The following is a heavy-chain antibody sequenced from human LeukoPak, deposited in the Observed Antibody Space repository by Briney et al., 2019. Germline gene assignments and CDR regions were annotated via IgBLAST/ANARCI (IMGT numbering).Heavy chain of an antibody. J-gene: IGHJ4*02. V-gene: IGHV3-30-3*01. CDR3: ARERRYYGSGSYCFDY. CDR1: GFTFSSYA. Sequence: PGGSLRLSCAASGFTFSSYAMHWVRQAPGKGLEWVAVISYDGSNKYYADSVKGRFTISRDNSKNTLYLQMNSLRAEDTAVYYCARERRYYGSGSYCFDYWGQGTLVTVSS. CDR2: ISYDGSNK. D-gene: IGHD3-10*01.